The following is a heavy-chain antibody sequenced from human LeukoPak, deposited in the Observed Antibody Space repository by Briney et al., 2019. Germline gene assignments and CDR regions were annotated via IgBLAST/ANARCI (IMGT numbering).Heavy chain of an antibody. CDR2: ISAYNGNT. V-gene: IGHV1-18*04. D-gene: IGHD3-9*01. Sequence: ASVKVSCKASGYTFTSYGISWVRQAPGQGLEWMGWISAYNGNTNYAQKLQGRVTMTTDTSTSTAYMELRSLRSDDTAVYYCARDRIPYYDILTGTHWFDPWGQGTLVTVSS. CDR1: GYTFTSYG. CDR3: ARDRIPYYDILTGTHWFDP. J-gene: IGHJ5*02.